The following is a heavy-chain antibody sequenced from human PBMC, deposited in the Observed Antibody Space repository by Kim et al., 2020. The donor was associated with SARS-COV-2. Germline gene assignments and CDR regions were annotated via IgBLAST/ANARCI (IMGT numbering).Heavy chain of an antibody. Sequence: GGSLRLSCAASGFTFSSYDMTWVRQAPGKGLEWVSTISGGGEWTYYADSVRGRFAMSRDNSENTLFLQMNSLRAEDTAVYYCAKDSPWRTDYWGQGTLVTVSS. CDR2: ISGGGEWT. J-gene: IGHJ4*02. V-gene: IGHV3-23*01. CDR1: GFTFSSYD. CDR3: AKDSPWRTDY.